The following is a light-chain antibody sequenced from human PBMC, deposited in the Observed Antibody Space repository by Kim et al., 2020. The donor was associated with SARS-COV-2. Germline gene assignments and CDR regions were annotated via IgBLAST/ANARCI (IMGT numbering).Light chain of an antibody. CDR1: SGHSDYV. J-gene: IGLJ2*01. CDR2: LNNDGSH. CDR3: QTWDTGMRV. V-gene: IGLV4-69*01. Sequence: QLVLTQSPSTSASLGASVRLTCTLSSGHSDYVVAWHHLRPESGPRYLMKLNNDGSHIRGDGVPDRFSGSSSGAERYLTISGLQSEDEGDYYCQTWDTGMRVLGGGTQLTVL.